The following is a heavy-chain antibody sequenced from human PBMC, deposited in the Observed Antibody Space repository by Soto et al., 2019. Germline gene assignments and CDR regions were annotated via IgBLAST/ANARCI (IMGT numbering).Heavy chain of an antibody. CDR2: ISHGATKK. Sequence: GGSLRLSWEASRFSFSNYGRHWVRQAPGKGLEGVASISHGATKKFYSDSGKGRFIISRDNSKKMLYLQLTSLRREDTAMYYCVKDWVGGSNRYQLDYWGQGTQVTVSS. CDR3: VKDWVGGSNRYQLDY. CDR1: RFSFSNYG. V-gene: IGHV3-30*18. D-gene: IGHD4-4*01. J-gene: IGHJ4*02.